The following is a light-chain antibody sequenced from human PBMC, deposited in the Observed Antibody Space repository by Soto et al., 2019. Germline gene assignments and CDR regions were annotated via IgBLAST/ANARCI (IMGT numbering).Light chain of an antibody. J-gene: IGLJ3*02. CDR2: EVT. CDR3: LSHTGSRTL. V-gene: IGLV2-14*02. Sequence: QSALTQPASVSGSPGQSITISCTGTSTDVGSYNLVSWYQQHPGKAPKLIIFEVTTRPSGVSDRFSGSRSGNTASLTISGLQAEDEADYYCLSHTGSRTLFGGGTQLTVL. CDR1: STDVGSYNL.